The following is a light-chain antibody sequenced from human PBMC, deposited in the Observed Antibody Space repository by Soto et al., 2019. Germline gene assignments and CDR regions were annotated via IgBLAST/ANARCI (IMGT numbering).Light chain of an antibody. V-gene: IGKV1-5*01. CDR1: QNIGNW. J-gene: IGKJ1*01. Sequence: DIQMTQSPSTLSASVGDRVTITCRASQNIGNWLAWYQQKPGKTPDLLIYDASSLESGVPLRFSGSGSGTEFTLTISSLQPDDSATYYCQQYNDEQWTFGQGTKVEIK. CDR2: DAS. CDR3: QQYNDEQWT.